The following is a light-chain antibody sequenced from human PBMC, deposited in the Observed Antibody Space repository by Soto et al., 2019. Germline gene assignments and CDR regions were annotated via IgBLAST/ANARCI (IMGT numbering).Light chain of an antibody. V-gene: IGLV2-14*01. CDR1: SSDIGGYNY. CDR3: SSYKTSSTVVV. CDR2: GV. Sequence: QSALTQPASVSGSPGQSITISCTGTSSDIGGYNYVSWYQQYPGKAPKLMIFGVSDRFSGSKSGTTASLTISGLQSEDEADYYCSSYKTSSTVVVFGGGTKVTVL. J-gene: IGLJ2*01.